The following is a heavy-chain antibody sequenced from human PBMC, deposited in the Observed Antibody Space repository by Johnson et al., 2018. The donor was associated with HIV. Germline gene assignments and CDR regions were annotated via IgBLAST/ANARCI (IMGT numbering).Heavy chain of an antibody. CDR2: IFGAGTT. J-gene: IGHJ3*02. Sequence: VQLVESGGGLVKPGGSLTLSCAVSGFTVSSNYMSWVRQAPGKGLEWVSLIFGAGTTYYTQSVKGRFTISRDNSNNTVYLQMKSVTAEDTAVYYCARDPFPRFFAFDMWGQGTVVTVSS. V-gene: IGHV3-66*01. CDR1: GFTVSSNY. D-gene: IGHD2/OR15-2a*01. CDR3: ARDPFPRFFAFDM.